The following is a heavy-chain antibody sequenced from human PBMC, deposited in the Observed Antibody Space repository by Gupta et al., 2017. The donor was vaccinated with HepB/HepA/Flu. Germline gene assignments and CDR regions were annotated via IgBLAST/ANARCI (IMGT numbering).Heavy chain of an antibody. J-gene: IGHJ3*02. Sequence: QVQLVQSGAEVKKPGASVKVSCKASGYTFTSYYMHWVRQAPGKGLEWMGIINPSGGSTSYAQKFQGRVTMTRDTSTSTVYMELSSLRSEDTAVYYCATLWFGADDAFDIWGQGTMVTVSS. V-gene: IGHV1-46*01. CDR1: GYTFTSYY. D-gene: IGHD3-10*01. CDR3: ATLWFGADDAFDI. CDR2: INPSGGST.